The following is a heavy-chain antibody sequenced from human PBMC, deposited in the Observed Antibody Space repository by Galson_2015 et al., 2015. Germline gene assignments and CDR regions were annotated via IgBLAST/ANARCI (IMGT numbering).Heavy chain of an antibody. CDR2: INTNTGNP. J-gene: IGHJ5*02. CDR1: GYTFTSYA. V-gene: IGHV7-4-1*02. CDR3: ARDSMGSGYCSSTSCYYNWFDP. D-gene: IGHD2-2*01. Sequence: SVKVSCKASGYTFTSYAMNWVRQAPGQGLEWMGWINTNTGNPTYAQGFTRRFVFSLDTSVSTAYLQISSLKAEDTAVYYCARDSMGSGYCSSTSCYYNWFDPWGQGTLVTVSS.